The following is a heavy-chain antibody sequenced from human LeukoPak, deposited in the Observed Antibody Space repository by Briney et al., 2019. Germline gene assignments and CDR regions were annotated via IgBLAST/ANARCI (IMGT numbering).Heavy chain of an antibody. CDR1: GFTFSSYG. D-gene: IGHD3-10*01. CDR2: ISYDGSTE. J-gene: IGHJ4*02. Sequence: NPGRSLRLSCAASGFTFSSYGMHWVRQAPDKGLEWVAFISYDGSTEYYADSVKGRFTISRDNSENTLFLQMNSLKAEGTAVYYCARDSARVRGVTPFYYFDYWGQGTLVTVSS. CDR3: ARDSARVRGVTPFYYFDY. V-gene: IGHV3-30*04.